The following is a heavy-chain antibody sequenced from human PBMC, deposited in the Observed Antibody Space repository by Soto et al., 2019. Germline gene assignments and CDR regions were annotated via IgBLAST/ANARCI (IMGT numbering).Heavy chain of an antibody. J-gene: IGHJ4*02. D-gene: IGHD3-10*01. CDR1: GFTFSIYG. CDR3: ARLRGSGSYLPFDY. V-gene: IGHV3-23*01. Sequence: EVQLLESGGGLVQPGGSLRLSCAASGFTFSIYGLSWVRQAPGKGLEWVSAISGSGENTYYADSVKGRFTISRDNPKNRLYLQMSCLRAAGSAVSYCARLRGSGSYLPFDYWGQGTLVTVSS. CDR2: ISGSGENT.